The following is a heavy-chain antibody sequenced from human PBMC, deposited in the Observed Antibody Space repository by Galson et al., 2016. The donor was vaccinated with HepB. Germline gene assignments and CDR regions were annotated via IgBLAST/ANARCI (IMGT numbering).Heavy chain of an antibody. CDR2: IGGSGGST. CDR3: ARDGIMSPNYSYYYYMDV. Sequence: SLRLSCAASGFTFSSYAVSWVRQAPGKGLEWVSGIGGSGGSTNYADSVMGRFTISRDNAKNSLYLQMNSLRAEDTAVYYCARDGIMSPNYSYYYYMDVWGKRTTVTVSS. V-gene: IGHV3-23*01. D-gene: IGHD1-1*01. J-gene: IGHJ6*03. CDR1: GFTFSSYA.